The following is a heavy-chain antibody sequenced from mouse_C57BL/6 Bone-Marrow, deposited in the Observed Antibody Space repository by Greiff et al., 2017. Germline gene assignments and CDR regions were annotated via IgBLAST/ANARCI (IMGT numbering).Heavy chain of an antibody. J-gene: IGHJ3*01. D-gene: IGHD2-4*01. CDR3: ARSYDYVLAY. CDR1: GYTFTSYW. V-gene: IGHV1-61*01. CDR2: IYPSDSET. Sequence: QVQLQQPGAELVRPGSSVKLSCKASGYTFTSYWMDWVKQRPGQGLEWIGNIYPSDSETHYNQKFKDKATLTVDKSSSTAYMQLSSLTSEDSAVYYCARSYDYVLAYWGQGTLVTVSA.